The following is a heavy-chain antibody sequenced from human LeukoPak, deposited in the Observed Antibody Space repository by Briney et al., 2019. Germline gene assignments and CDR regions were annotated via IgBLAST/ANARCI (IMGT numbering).Heavy chain of an antibody. V-gene: IGHV1-69*13. J-gene: IGHJ4*02. D-gene: IGHD5-18*01. CDR3: ATRRGYSYGGYFVH. CDR1: GGTFSSYA. Sequence: ASVKVSCKASGGTFSSYAIHWVRQAPGQGLEWMGGIIRIFSTTNYAQKFQGRVTITADESTTTAYMEVSSLRSEDTAVYFCATRRGYSYGGYFVHWGQGTLVTVSS. CDR2: IIRIFSTT.